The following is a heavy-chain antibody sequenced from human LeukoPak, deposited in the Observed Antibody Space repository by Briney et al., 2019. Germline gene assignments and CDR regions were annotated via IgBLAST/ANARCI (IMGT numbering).Heavy chain of an antibody. CDR3: AKKGDFWSGYYIY. D-gene: IGHD3-3*01. CDR1: GFTVSSNY. Sequence: GGSLRLSCAASGFTVSSNYMSWVRQAPGKGLEWVSVIHSGGSTYYADSVRGRFTISRDNSKNTLYLQMNSLRAEDTAVYYCAKKGDFWSGYYIYWGQGTLVTVSS. J-gene: IGHJ4*02. CDR2: IHSGGST. V-gene: IGHV3-53*01.